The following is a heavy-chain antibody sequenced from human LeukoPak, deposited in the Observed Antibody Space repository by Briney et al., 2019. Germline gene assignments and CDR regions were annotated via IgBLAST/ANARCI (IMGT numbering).Heavy chain of an antibody. J-gene: IGHJ6*02. CDR2: ISGSGGST. CDR1: GFTLSSYA. CDR3: AKARPGYYYYGMDV. Sequence: GGSLRLSCAASGFTLSSYAMSWVRQAPGKGLEWVSAISGSGGSTYYADSVKGRFTISRGNSKNTLYLQMNSLRAEDTAVYYCAKARPGYYYYGMDVWGQGTTVTVS. V-gene: IGHV3-23*01.